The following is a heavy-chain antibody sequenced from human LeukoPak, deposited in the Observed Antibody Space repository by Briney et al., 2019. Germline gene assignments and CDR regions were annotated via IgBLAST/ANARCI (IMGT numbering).Heavy chain of an antibody. Sequence: GGSLRLSCAASGFTFSSYGMHWVRQAPGKGLEGVAVISYDGSNKYYADSVKGRFTISRDNSKNALYLQMNSLRAEDTAVYYCAKVSLPAAIPFWLDYWGQGTLVTVSS. CDR3: AKVSLPAAIPFWLDY. CDR2: ISYDGSNK. J-gene: IGHJ4*02. V-gene: IGHV3-30*18. D-gene: IGHD2-2*02. CDR1: GFTFSSYG.